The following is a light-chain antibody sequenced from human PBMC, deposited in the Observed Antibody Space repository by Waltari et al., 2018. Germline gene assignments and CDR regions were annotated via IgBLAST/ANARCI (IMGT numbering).Light chain of an antibody. V-gene: IGKV2-30*01. Sequence: GVLTQSPLSLAVTLGQPASISCKSSQSLLYSNGNVYLDWYLQRPGQSPRRLIYQVSKRDSWVPDRFSGSGSDTDFTLRISRLEADDVGTYYCLQVPFTFGPGTKMEVK. J-gene: IGKJ3*01. CDR1: QSLLYSNGNVY. CDR2: QVS. CDR3: LQVPFT.